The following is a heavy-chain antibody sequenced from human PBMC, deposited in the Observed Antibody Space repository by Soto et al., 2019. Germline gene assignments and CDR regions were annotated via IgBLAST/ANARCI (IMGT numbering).Heavy chain of an antibody. CDR3: ARDPSSGSYINWFDP. V-gene: IGHV3-30-3*01. CDR2: ISYDGSNK. D-gene: IGHD1-26*01. CDR1: GFTFSSYA. Sequence: PGGALRLSCAASGFTFSSYAMPGGRRGPGKGLEWVAVISYDGSNKYYADSVKGRFTISRDNSKNTLYLQMNSLRAEDTAVYYCARDPSSGSYINWFDPWGQGTLVTVSS. J-gene: IGHJ5*02.